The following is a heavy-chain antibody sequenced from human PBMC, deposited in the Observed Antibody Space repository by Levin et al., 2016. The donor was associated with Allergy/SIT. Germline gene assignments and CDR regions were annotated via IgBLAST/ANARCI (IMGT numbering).Heavy chain of an antibody. CDR1: GFIFGDYV. CDR2: IRSKAFGGTT. J-gene: IGHJ6*02. Sequence: GGSLRLSCTGSGFIFGDYVMSWIRQAPGKGLEWVGFIRSKAFGGTTEYAASVKGRFTISRDDSKNIAYLQVSSLKTEDTAVYYCARALWGDDFWRPAYGMDVWGQGTTVNVSS. V-gene: IGHV3-49*03. CDR3: ARALWGDDFWRPAYGMDV. D-gene: IGHD3-3*01.